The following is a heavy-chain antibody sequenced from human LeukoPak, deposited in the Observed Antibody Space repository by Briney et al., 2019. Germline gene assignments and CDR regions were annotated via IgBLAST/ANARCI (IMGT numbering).Heavy chain of an antibody. Sequence: GESLKISCKGSGYIFTSYRIGWVRQMPGKGLEWMGIIYPGDSDTRYSPSFQGQVTISADKSISTAYLQWSSLKAPDTAMYYCARLLWFGELLEFAPFDYWGQGTLVTVSS. CDR2: IYPGDSDT. D-gene: IGHD3-10*01. J-gene: IGHJ4*02. V-gene: IGHV5-51*01. CDR1: GYIFTSYR. CDR3: ARLLWFGELLEFAPFDY.